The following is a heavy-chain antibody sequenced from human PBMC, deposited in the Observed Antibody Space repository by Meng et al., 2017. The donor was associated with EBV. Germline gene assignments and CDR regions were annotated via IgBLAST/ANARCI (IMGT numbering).Heavy chain of an antibody. D-gene: IGHD3-10*01. V-gene: IGHV1-69*01. CDR2: FLPRLGAP. Sequence: QGRLVQFAAEVKKPGSSLKVSCKTSGGPFRYYAISWVRQAPGQGLEWLGGFLPRLGAPNYAQKFHGRVKITADESTSTHYMDLSSLRSEDTAIYYCASESGRGYTPDYWGQGTLVTVSS. CDR3: ASESGRGYTPDY. CDR1: GGPFRYYA. J-gene: IGHJ4*02.